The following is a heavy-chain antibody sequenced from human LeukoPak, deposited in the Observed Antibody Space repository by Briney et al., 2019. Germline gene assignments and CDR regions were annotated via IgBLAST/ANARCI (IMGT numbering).Heavy chain of an antibody. CDR3: ARDEYQLLMRY. V-gene: IGHV3-21*01. J-gene: IGHJ4*02. Sequence: PGGSLRLSCAASGFTVSSNYMSWVRQAPGKGLEWVSSISSSSSYIYYADSVKGRFTISRDNAKNSLYLQMNSLRAEDTAVYYCARDEYQLLMRYWGQGTLVTVSS. CDR2: ISSSSSYI. CDR1: GFTVSSNY. D-gene: IGHD2-2*01.